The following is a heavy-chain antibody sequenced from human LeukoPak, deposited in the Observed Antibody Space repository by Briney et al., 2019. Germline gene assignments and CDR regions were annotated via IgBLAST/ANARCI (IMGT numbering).Heavy chain of an antibody. CDR2: ITYDGSNK. Sequence: QTGGSLRLSCAASGFTFRTYGMHWVRQAPGKGLEWVAFITYDGSNKYHADSVKGRFTISRDNSKNTLYLQMDSLRAEDTAVYYCVSPWAYWGQGTLVTVSS. CDR3: VSPWAY. CDR1: GFTFRTYG. V-gene: IGHV3-30*02. D-gene: IGHD3-16*01. J-gene: IGHJ4*02.